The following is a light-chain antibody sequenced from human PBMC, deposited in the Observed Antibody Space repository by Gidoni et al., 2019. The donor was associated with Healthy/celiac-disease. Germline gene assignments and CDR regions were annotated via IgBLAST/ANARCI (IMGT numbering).Light chain of an antibody. CDR1: SSDVGGYNY. CDR2: EFS. V-gene: IGLV2-8*01. CDR3: SSYAGSNRV. J-gene: IGLJ3*02. Sequence: QSALTQPPSASGSPGQSVTISCPGTSSDVGGYNYVSWYQQHPGKAPILMIYEFSKRPSGVPDRFSGSKSGNTASLTVSGLQAEDEADYYCSSYAGSNRVFGGGTKLTVL.